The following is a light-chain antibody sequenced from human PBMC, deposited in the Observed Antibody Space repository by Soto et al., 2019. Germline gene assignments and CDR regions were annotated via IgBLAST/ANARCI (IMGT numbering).Light chain of an antibody. CDR3: HQYGTSPWT. V-gene: IGKV3-20*01. CDR2: GAS. CDR1: QRITNSA. Sequence: EIVLTQSPGTLSLSPGERATLSCRAGQRITNSALAWYQKKRGQAPRLLVFGASNRATGVPDRFSGSGSGADFTLTITGLAPEDFAVYYCHQYGTSPWTFGQGTNVEIK. J-gene: IGKJ1*01.